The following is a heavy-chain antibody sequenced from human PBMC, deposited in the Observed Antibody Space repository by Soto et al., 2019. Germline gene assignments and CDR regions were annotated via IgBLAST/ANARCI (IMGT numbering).Heavy chain of an antibody. V-gene: IGHV1-18*04. Sequence: ASVKVSCKASGYTFTSYGISWVRQAPGQGLEWMGWISAYNGNTNYAQKLQGRVTMTTDTSTSTAYTELRSLRSDDTAVYYCARDESGGYYDFWSGYFANYYYYGMDVWGQGTTVTVSS. D-gene: IGHD3-3*01. CDR1: GYTFTSYG. CDR3: ARDESGGYYDFWSGYFANYYYYGMDV. J-gene: IGHJ6*02. CDR2: ISAYNGNT.